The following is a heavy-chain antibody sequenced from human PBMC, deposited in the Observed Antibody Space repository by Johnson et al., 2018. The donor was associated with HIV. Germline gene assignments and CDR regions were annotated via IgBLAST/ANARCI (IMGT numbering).Heavy chain of an antibody. CDR3: SREARNNWNYEGDACDI. J-gene: IGHJ3*02. D-gene: IGHD1-7*01. CDR1: GFTFDDYG. V-gene: IGHV3-20*04. Sequence: EVQLVESGGGVVQPGRSLRLSCAASGFTFDDYGMSWVRQAPGKGLEWVSGINWNGGSTGYADSVKGRFTISRDISKNTLYVQMNSLRTEDTAVYYCSREARNNWNYEGDACDIWGQGTMVTVSS. CDR2: INWNGGST.